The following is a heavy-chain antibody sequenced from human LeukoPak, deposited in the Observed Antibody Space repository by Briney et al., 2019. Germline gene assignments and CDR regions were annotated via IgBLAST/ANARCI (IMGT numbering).Heavy chain of an antibody. Sequence: SETLSLTCTVSGGSISSYCWSWIRQPPGKGLEWIGYIYYSGSTNYNPSLKSRVTISVDTSKNQFPLKLSSVTAADTAVYYCAGVGATGGWFDPWGQGTLVTVSS. CDR2: IYYSGST. D-gene: IGHD1-26*01. J-gene: IGHJ5*02. CDR3: AGVGATGGWFDP. CDR1: GGSISSYC. V-gene: IGHV4-59*01.